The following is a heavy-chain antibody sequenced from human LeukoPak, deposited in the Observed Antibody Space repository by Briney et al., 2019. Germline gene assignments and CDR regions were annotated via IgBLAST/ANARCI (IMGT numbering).Heavy chain of an antibody. J-gene: IGHJ5*02. CDR2: IYYSGST. CDR1: GGSISSGGYY. Sequence: SQTLSLTCTVSGGSISSGGYYWSWIRQHPGKGLEWIGYIYYSGSTYYNPSLKSRVTISVDTSKNQFSLKLSSVTAADTAVYYCARSYCSSTSCYTVGYWFDPWGQGTLVTVSS. V-gene: IGHV4-31*03. CDR3: ARSYCSSTSCYTVGYWFDP. D-gene: IGHD2-2*02.